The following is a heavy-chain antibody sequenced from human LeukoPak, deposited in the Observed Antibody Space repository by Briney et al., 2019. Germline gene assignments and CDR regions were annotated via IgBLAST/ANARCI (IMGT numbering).Heavy chain of an antibody. V-gene: IGHV3-23*01. Sequence: PGGSLRLSCAASGFTFSSYAMSWVRQAPGKGLEWVSAISGSGGSTYYADSVKGRFTISRDNSKNTLYLQMNSLRAEDTAVYYCAKDISPSNYYYAMDVWGQGTTVTVSS. CDR1: GFTFSSYA. J-gene: IGHJ6*02. CDR2: ISGSGGST. CDR3: AKDISPSNYYYAMDV. D-gene: IGHD2-21*01.